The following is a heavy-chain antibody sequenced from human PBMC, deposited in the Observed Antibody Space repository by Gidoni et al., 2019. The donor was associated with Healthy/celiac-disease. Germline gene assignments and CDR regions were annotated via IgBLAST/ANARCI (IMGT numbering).Heavy chain of an antibody. CDR3: ARVLSGSYFFDY. Sequence: WMNPNSGNTDYAQKFQGRVTMTRNTSISTAYMELSSLRSEDTAVYYCARVLSGSYFFDYWGQGTLVTVSS. D-gene: IGHD1-26*01. J-gene: IGHJ4*02. CDR2: MNPNSGNT. V-gene: IGHV1-8*01.